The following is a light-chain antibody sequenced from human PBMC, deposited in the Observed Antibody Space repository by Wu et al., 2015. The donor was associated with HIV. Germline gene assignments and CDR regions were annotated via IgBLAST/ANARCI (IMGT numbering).Light chain of an antibody. CDR3: QQYGPS. CDR1: QSISSNY. V-gene: IGKV3-20*01. J-gene: IGKJ1*01. Sequence: EIVLTQSPGTLSLSPGERATLSCRASQSISSNYLAWYQQKPGQTPRLLISIASRRATGVPDRFSGSVSGTDFTLTINRLEPEDFAVYYCQQYGPSFGQGTNVEIK. CDR2: IAS.